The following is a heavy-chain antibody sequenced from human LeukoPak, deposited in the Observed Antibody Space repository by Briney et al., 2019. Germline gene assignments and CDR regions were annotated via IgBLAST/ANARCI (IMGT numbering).Heavy chain of an antibody. Sequence: PGGSLRLSCAASGFTFSSYSINWVRQAPGQGLEWVSSISSSNSYISYADSVKGRFTISRDNAKSSLYLQMNSLRAEDTALYYGARGLLSYSSAWYYFDYWGQGTLVTVSS. CDR1: GFTFSSYS. D-gene: IGHD6-19*01. CDR3: ARGLLSYSSAWYYFDY. CDR2: ISSSNSYI. J-gene: IGHJ4*02. V-gene: IGHV3-21*01.